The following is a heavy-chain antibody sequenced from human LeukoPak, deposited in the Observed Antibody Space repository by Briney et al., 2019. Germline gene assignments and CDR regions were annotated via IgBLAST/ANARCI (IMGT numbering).Heavy chain of an antibody. CDR3: AGDMTMQQLVLGY. J-gene: IGHJ4*02. V-gene: IGHV7-4-1*02. Sequence: GASVKVSCKASGYTFTSYAMNWVRQAPGQGLEWMGWINTNTGNPTYAQGFTGRFVFSLDTSVSTAYLQISSLKAEDTAVYYCAGDMTMQQLVLGYWGRGTLVTVSS. CDR2: INTNTGNP. D-gene: IGHD6-13*01. CDR1: GYTFTSYA.